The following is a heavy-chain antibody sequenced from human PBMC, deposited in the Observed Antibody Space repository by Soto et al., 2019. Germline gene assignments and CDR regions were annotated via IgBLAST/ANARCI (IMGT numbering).Heavy chain of an antibody. CDR2: INVGKGNT. D-gene: IGHD2-15*01. V-gene: IGHV1-3*01. CDR3: ARDINDIVVVVAATDYYGMDV. CDR1: GYTFSTYI. J-gene: IGHJ6*02. Sequence: ASVKVSCKTSGYTFSTYILYWMRQAPGQRLEWMGWINVGKGNTKYSGKFQGRVTITRDKSASTAYMELSSLRSEDTAVYYCARDINDIVVVVAATDYYGMDVWGQGTTVTVSS.